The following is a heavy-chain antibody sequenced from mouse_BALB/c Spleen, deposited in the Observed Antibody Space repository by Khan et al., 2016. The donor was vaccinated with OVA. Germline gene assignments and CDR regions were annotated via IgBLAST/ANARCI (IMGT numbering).Heavy chain of an antibody. Sequence: EVQLQESGPGLVKPSQSLSLTCTVTGYSITTDYAWNWIRQFPGNKLEWMGYISYSGNTNYNPSLKSRISITRDTSKNQFFLQLKSVTTEDTARYYCARSYGGDFDYWGQGTTLTVSS. CDR2: ISYSGNT. CDR1: GYSITTDYA. V-gene: IGHV3-2*02. J-gene: IGHJ2*01. D-gene: IGHD1-1*02. CDR3: ARSYGGDFDY.